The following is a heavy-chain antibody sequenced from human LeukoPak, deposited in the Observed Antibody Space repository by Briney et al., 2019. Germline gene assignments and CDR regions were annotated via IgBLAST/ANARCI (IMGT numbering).Heavy chain of an antibody. Sequence: GGSLRLSCAASGFTFDDYTMHWVRQAPGKGLEWVSSISWNSTNIDYADSVKGRFTISRDNAKNSLFLQMNSLRAEDTAVYYCARFAYRGYLDYWGQGTLVTVSS. CDR1: GFTFDDYT. CDR3: ARFAYRGYLDY. V-gene: IGHV3-9*01. CDR2: ISWNSTNI. J-gene: IGHJ4*02. D-gene: IGHD3-22*01.